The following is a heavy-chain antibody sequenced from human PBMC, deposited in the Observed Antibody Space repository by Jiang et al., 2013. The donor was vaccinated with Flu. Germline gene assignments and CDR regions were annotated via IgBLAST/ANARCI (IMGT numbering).Heavy chain of an antibody. V-gene: IGHV4-31*02. CDR2: IYYTGST. Sequence: GSGLVKPSQTLSLTCTVSGGTISSGGYFWSWIRQHPGKGLEWIGHIYYTGSTDYNPPLESRATISIDTAKNLFYLKLTSVTAADSAVYFCVRTAKEFGSPNYFDGWGQGTLVTVSS. J-gene: IGHJ4*02. CDR3: VRTAKEFGSPNYFDG. CDR1: GGTISSGGYF. D-gene: IGHD2-2*01.